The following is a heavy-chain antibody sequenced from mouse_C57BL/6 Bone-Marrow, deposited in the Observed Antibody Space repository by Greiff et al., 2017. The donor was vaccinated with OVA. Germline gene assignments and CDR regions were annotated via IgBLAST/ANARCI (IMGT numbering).Heavy chain of an antibody. Sequence: EVQLQESGAELVRPGASVKLSCTASGFTFKDDYMHWVKQRPEQGLEWIGWIDPENGDTEYASKFQGKATITADTSSNTAYLQLSSLTSEDTAGYYCTTYRYWGQGTTLTVSS. V-gene: IGHV14-4*01. CDR3: TTYRY. CDR2: IDPENGDT. CDR1: GFTFKDDY. J-gene: IGHJ2*01.